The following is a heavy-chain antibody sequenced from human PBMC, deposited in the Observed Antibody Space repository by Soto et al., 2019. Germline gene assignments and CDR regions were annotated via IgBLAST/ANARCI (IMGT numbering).Heavy chain of an antibody. CDR1: GGSFSDYY. Sequence: PSETLSLTCSAYGGSFSDYYWSWIRQPPGKGLEWIGETDHFGRTNYNPSLKSRVTVSLDAAKNQFSLKLSSVTAADTAVYYCASFSFPLCPGFDPWGQGTLVTVSS. D-gene: IGHD2-21*01. J-gene: IGHJ5*02. CDR3: ASFSFPLCPGFDP. CDR2: TDHFGRT. V-gene: IGHV4-34*01.